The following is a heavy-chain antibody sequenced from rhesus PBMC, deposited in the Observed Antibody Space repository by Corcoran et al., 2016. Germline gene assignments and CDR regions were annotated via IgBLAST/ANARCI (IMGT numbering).Heavy chain of an antibody. CDR2: VYGNGATT. J-gene: IGHJ4*01. CDR1: GGSISGDYY. Sequence: QVQLQESGPGLVKPSETLSLRCAVAGGSISGDYYWNWIRQTPGKGLEWIGIVYGNGATTYYNPSVKSRVTISKDTSKNQLFLILSSVTAADTAVYYCGRDFDFWGQGVLVTVSP. V-gene: IGHV4S9*01. CDR3: GRDFDF.